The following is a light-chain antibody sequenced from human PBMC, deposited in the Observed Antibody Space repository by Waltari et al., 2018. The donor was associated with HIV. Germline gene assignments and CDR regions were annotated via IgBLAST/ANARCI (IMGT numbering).Light chain of an antibody. Sequence: EKVMTQPPATLSVSPGERATLSCRASQSVSSNLAWYQQKPGQAPRLLIYGAFPRATGIPARFSGSGSGTEFTLTISSLQSEDFAVYYCQHYNNWPWTFGQGTKVATK. CDR1: QSVSSN. CDR2: GAF. V-gene: IGKV3-15*01. CDR3: QHYNNWPWT. J-gene: IGKJ1*01.